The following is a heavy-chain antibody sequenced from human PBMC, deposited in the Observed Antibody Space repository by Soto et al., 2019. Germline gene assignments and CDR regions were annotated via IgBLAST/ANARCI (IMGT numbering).Heavy chain of an antibody. Sequence: QVQLVQSGAEVKKPGASVKVSCKASGYTFTSYYMNWVRQAPGQGLEWMGIINPSGGSTSYAQKFQGRVTMTRDTSTSTVYMELSSLRSEDTAMYYCARVPAGDYFDYWGQGTLVTVSS. CDR1: GYTFTSYY. D-gene: IGHD2-2*01. V-gene: IGHV1-46*01. CDR2: INPSGGST. J-gene: IGHJ4*02. CDR3: ARVPAGDYFDY.